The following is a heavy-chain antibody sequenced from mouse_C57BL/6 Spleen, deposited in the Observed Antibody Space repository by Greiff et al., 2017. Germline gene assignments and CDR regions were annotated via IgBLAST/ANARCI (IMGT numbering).Heavy chain of an antibody. CDR1: GYTFTSYW. V-gene: IGHV1-74*01. CDR2: IHPSDSDT. Sequence: QVQLQQPGAELVKPGASVKVSCKASGYTFTSYWMHWVKQRPGQGLEWIGRIHPSDSDTNYNQKFKGKATLTVDKSSSTAYMQLSSLTSEDSAVYYCATPPLITTVVAPGFAYWGQGTLVTVSA. CDR3: ATPPLITTVVAPGFAY. J-gene: IGHJ3*01. D-gene: IGHD1-1*01.